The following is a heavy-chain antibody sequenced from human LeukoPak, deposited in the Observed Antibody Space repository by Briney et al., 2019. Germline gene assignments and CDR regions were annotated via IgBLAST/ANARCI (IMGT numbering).Heavy chain of an antibody. CDR1: GYTFTCYG. CDR2: ISAYNGNT. Sequence: ASVKVSCKASGYTFTCYGISWVRQAPGQGLEWMGWISAYNGNTNYAQKLQGRVTMTTDTSTSTAYMELRSLRSDDTAVYYCAAVLLWFGELLYYFDYWGQGTLVTVSS. V-gene: IGHV1-18*01. J-gene: IGHJ4*02. D-gene: IGHD3-10*01. CDR3: AAVLLWFGELLYYFDY.